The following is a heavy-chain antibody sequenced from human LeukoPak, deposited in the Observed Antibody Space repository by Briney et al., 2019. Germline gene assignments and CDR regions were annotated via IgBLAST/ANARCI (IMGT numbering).Heavy chain of an antibody. CDR1: GGSISSGSYY. D-gene: IGHD3-22*01. CDR2: IYTSGST. Sequence: SETLSLTCTVSGGSISSGSYYWSWIRQPAGKGLEWIGRIYTSGSTNYNPSLKSRDTISVDTSKNQFSLKLSSVTAADTAVYYCARDPYYYDSSGYYSDYWGQGTLVTVSS. J-gene: IGHJ4*02. CDR3: ARDPYYYDSSGYYSDY. V-gene: IGHV4-61*02.